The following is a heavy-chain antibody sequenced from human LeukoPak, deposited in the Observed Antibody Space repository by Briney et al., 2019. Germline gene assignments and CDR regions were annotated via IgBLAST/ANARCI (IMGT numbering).Heavy chain of an antibody. D-gene: IGHD2-15*01. CDR1: GYTFTGYY. Sequence: ASVKVSCKASGYTFTGYYMHWVRQAPGQGLEWMGWINPNSGGTNYAQKFQGRVSMTRDTSISTAYMELSRLRSDDTAVYYCARDGMVVGKADYWGQGTLVTVSS. V-gene: IGHV1-2*02. CDR3: ARDGMVVGKADY. CDR2: INPNSGGT. J-gene: IGHJ4*02.